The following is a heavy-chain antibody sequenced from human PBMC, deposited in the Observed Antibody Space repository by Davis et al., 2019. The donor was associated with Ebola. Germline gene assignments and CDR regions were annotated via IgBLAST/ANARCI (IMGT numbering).Heavy chain of an antibody. CDR3: ARGYYDFWSGYYTLYYFDY. J-gene: IGHJ4*02. V-gene: IGHV4-59*08. D-gene: IGHD3-3*01. Sequence: MPSETLSLTCTVSGGSISSYYWSWIRQHPGKGLEWIGYIYYSGSTNYNPSLKSRVTISVDTSKNQFSLKLSSVTAADTAVYYCARGYYDFWSGYYTLYYFDYWGQGTLVTVSS. CDR1: GGSISSYY. CDR2: IYYSGST.